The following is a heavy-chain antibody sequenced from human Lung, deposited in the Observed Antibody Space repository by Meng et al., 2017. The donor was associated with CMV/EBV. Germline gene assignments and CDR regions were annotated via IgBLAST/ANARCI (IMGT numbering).Heavy chain of an antibody. J-gene: IGHJ4*02. D-gene: IGHD1-26*01. CDR3: ARVEVGITSGDY. CDR2: TNAYNGDT. CDR1: GYTFTNYG. Sequence: RVQFERGVKKPGASVNVSCKASGYTFTNYGITWVRQAPGKGLEWMGWTNAYNGDTNYAQTLQGRVTMTTDTSTSTAYMELRSLRSDDTAVYYCARVEVGITSGDYWGQGTLVTVSS. V-gene: IGHV1-18*01.